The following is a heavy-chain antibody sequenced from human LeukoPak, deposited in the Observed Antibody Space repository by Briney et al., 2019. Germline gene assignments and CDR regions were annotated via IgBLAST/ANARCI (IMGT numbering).Heavy chain of an antibody. V-gene: IGHV4-59*01. J-gene: IGHJ4*02. CDR2: IYYSGST. CDR3: ARVVYSGSWGYFDY. Sequence: PSETLSLTCTVSGGSMSTYYWSWMRQSPGKGLEWIRYIYYSGSTSYNPFLKSRLTISIDTSKTQFYLKLSSVNAADTAVYYCARVVYSGSWGYFDYWGQGTLVTVSS. D-gene: IGHD3-10*01. CDR1: GGSMSTYY.